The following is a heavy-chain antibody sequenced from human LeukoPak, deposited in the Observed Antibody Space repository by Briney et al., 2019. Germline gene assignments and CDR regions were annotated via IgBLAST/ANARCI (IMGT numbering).Heavy chain of an antibody. D-gene: IGHD3-22*01. CDR3: ARSGPDSSGSYYYYYYMDV. V-gene: IGHV4-59*01. CDR2: IYYSGST. CDR1: GGSISSYY. J-gene: IGHJ6*03. Sequence: PSETLYLTCTVSGGSISSYYWSWIRQPPGKGLEWIGYIYYSGSTNYHPSLKRRVTISVDTSKNQFTLKLSSVTAADTAVYYCARSGPDSSGSYYYYYYMDVWGKGTTVTVSS.